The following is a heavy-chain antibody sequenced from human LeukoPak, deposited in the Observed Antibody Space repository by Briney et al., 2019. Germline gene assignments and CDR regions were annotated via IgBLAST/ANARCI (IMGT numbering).Heavy chain of an antibody. J-gene: IGHJ3*02. CDR2: ISHSGRT. Sequence: PSETLSLTCAVSGGSISGSNWWSWVRQPPGKGLEWIGEISHSGRTNFNPSLKSRVTISVDKSQNHLSLRLSSVTAADTAVYYCAKSNGYGLVDIWGQGTMVTVSS. CDR1: GGSISGSNW. D-gene: IGHD3-10*01. CDR3: AKSNGYGLVDI. V-gene: IGHV4-4*02.